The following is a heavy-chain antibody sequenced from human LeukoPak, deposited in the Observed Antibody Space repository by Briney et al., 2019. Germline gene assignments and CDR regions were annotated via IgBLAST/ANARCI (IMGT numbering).Heavy chain of an antibody. Sequence: SETLSLTCTVSGYSISSGYYWGWIRQPPGKGLEWIGSIYHSGSTYYNPSLKSRVTISVDTSKNQFSLKLSSVTAADTVVYYCARVEDGVVVPAVFDYWGQGTLVTVSS. J-gene: IGHJ4*02. V-gene: IGHV4-38-2*02. CDR2: IYHSGST. CDR1: GYSISSGYY. CDR3: ARVEDGVVVPAVFDY. D-gene: IGHD2-2*01.